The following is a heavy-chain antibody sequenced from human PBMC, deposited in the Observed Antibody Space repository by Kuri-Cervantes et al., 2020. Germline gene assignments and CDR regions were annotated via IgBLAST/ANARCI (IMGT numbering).Heavy chain of an antibody. CDR2: ISYDGSNK. J-gene: IGHJ4*02. CDR3: AKSPSFRGWPYHLDY. V-gene: IGHV3-30-3*02. Sequence: GESLKISCAASGFTFSSYAMHWVRQAPGKGLEWVAVISYDGSNKYYADSVKGRFTISGDNSKNTLYLQMNSLRAEDTAVYYCAKSPSFRGWPYHLDYWGQGTLVTVSS. CDR1: GFTFSSYA. D-gene: IGHD6-19*01.